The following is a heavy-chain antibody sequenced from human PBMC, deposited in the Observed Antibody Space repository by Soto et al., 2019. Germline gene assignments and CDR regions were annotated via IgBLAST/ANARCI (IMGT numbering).Heavy chain of an antibody. CDR2: IYYSGST. CDR3: ARGGLKYGGGYFDY. V-gene: IGHV4-31*03. J-gene: IGHJ4*02. Sequence: QVQLQESGPGLVKPSQTLSLTCTVSGGSISSGGYYWSWIRQHPGKGLEWIGYIYYSGSTYYNPSLKSRVTKAVDTSKNQFSLKLSAVSAADTAVYYCARGGLKYGGGYFDYWGQGTLVTVSS. CDR1: GGSISSGGYY. D-gene: IGHD3-16*01.